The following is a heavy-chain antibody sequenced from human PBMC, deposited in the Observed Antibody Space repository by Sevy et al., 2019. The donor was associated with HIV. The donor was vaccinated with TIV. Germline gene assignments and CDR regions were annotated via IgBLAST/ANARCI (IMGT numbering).Heavy chain of an antibody. CDR3: AREKVTTTFDL. Sequence: GGSLRLSCAASGFTFSDDYMSWIRQAPGKGLEWISYIGTSGNIVYYADSVKGRFTISRVNSKKSLYLQMSSLRAEDTAMYYCAREKVTTTFDLWGQGTLVTVSS. D-gene: IGHD4-17*01. J-gene: IGHJ4*02. CDR2: IGTSGNIV. CDR1: GFTFSDDY. V-gene: IGHV3-11*01.